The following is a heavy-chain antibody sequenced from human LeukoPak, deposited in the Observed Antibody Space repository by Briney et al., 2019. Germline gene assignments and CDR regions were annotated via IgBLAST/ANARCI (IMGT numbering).Heavy chain of an antibody. CDR1: GFTFSNYA. V-gene: IGHV3-23*01. Sequence: GSLRLSCAASGFTFSNYAMSWVRQAPGKGLEWVSAISGSGFSTYYADSVKGRFTISRDNSKNTLYLEMNSLRAEDTAVYYCARGGSYLSAFDIWGQGTMVTVSS. CDR2: ISGSGFST. CDR3: ARGGSYLSAFDI. D-gene: IGHD1-26*01. J-gene: IGHJ3*02.